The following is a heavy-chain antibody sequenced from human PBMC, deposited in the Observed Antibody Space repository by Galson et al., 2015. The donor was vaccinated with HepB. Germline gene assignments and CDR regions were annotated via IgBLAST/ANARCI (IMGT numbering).Heavy chain of an antibody. CDR3: TGDRKGGHGPFDY. D-gene: IGHD3-16*01. V-gene: IGHV3-49*03. J-gene: IGHJ4*02. CDR2: IRSKAYGGTT. CDR1: GFTFGDYT. Sequence: SLRLSCAASGFTFGDYTMSWFRQAPGKGLEWVGSIRSKAYGGTTEYVASVKRRFTISRHNSKSIAYLQINSLKTEDTAVYYCTGDRKGGHGPFDYWGQGTLVTVSS.